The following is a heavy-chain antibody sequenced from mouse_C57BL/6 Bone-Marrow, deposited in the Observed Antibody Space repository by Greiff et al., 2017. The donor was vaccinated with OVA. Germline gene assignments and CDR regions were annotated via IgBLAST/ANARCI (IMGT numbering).Heavy chain of an antibody. V-gene: IGHV1-64*01. CDR3: ARGEGPGWYFDV. Sequence: LQESGAELVKPGASVKLSCKASGYTFTSYWMHWVKQRPGQGLAWICMIHPNSGSTNDNEKFKSKATLTVDKSSSTAYMQLSSLTSEDSAVYYCARGEGPGWYFDVWGTGTTVTVSS. J-gene: IGHJ1*03. CDR1: GYTFTSYW. CDR2: IHPNSGST. D-gene: IGHD3-3*01.